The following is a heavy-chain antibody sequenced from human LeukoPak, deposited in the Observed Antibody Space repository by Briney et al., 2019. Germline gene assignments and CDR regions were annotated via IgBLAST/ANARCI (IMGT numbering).Heavy chain of an antibody. V-gene: IGHV4-39*07. CDR2: IYYSGST. CDR3: AREHCSGGSCYSIYYYYYMDV. J-gene: IGHJ6*03. D-gene: IGHD2-15*01. CDR1: GGSISSSSYY. Sequence: PSETLSLTCTVSGGSISSSSYYWGWIRQPPGKGLEWIGSIYYSGSTYYNPSLKSRVTISVDTSKYQFSLKLSSVTAADTAVYYCAREHCSGGSCYSIYYYYYMDVWGKGTTVTVSS.